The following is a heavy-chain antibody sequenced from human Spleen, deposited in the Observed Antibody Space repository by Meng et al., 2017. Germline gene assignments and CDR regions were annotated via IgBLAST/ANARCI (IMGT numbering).Heavy chain of an antibody. Sequence: QVQLQQLGAGLLKPLETRSLTCAVYGGSFSGYYWSWIRQPPGKGLEWIGEINHSGSTNYNPSLKSRVTISVDTSKNQFSLKLSSVTAADTAVYYCARGPTTMAHDFDYWGQGTLVTVSS. D-gene: IGHD4-11*01. CDR1: GGSFSGYY. CDR3: ARGPTTMAHDFDY. J-gene: IGHJ4*02. CDR2: INHSGST. V-gene: IGHV4-34*01.